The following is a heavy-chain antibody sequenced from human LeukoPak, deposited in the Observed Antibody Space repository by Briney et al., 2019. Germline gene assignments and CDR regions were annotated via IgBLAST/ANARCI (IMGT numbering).Heavy chain of an antibody. Sequence: ASVKVSCKASGGTFSSYAISWVRQATGQGLEWMGWMNPNSGNTGYAQKFQGRVTMTRNTSISTAYMELSSLRSEDTAVYYCARGNSWSPLYYYYYYGMDVWGQGTTVTVSS. V-gene: IGHV1-8*02. D-gene: IGHD6-13*01. CDR3: ARGNSWSPLYYYYYYGMDV. J-gene: IGHJ6*02. CDR2: MNPNSGNT. CDR1: GGTFSSYA.